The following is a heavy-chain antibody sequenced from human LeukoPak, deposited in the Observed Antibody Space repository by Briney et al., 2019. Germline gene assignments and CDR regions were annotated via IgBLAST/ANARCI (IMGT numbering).Heavy chain of an antibody. V-gene: IGHV1-69*05. J-gene: IGHJ3*02. D-gene: IGHD2-2*01. CDR1: GGTFSSHA. Sequence: ASVKVSCKASGGTFSSHAISWVRQAPGQGLEWMGGIIPIFGTANYAQKFQGRITITTDESTSTAYMELSSLRSEDTAVYCRARWAPIVVVPAAPKGVAFDIWGQGTMVTVSS. CDR3: ARWAPIVVVPAAPKGVAFDI. CDR2: IIPIFGTA.